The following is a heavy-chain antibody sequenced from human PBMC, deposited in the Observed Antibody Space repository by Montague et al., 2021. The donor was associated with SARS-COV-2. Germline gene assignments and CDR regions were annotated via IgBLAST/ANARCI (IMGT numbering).Heavy chain of an antibody. CDR2: ISYSGST. CDR3: TRQFYDILTGYSPFFFDN. V-gene: IGHV4-39*01. J-gene: IGHJ4*02. Sequence: SETLSLTCSVSGASISSQTYYWAWIRQPPGKELEWIGSISYSGSTFYNPSLKSRVTLSVDTSKNQFSLKLRSLSASDTAVYYCTRQFYDILTGYSPFFFDNWGQGTLVTVSS. D-gene: IGHD3-9*01. CDR1: GASISSQTYY.